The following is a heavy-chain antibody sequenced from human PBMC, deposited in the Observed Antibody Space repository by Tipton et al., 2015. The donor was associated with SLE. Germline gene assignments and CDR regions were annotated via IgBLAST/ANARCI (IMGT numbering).Heavy chain of an antibody. CDR3: ARRRRGGGTC. J-gene: IGHJ4*02. CDR1: GDYISGTTYS. V-gene: IGHV4-39*02. D-gene: IGHD3-16*01. Sequence: TLSLTCTVSGDYISGTTYSWAWIRQSPGKGLDWIGSVYYTGTTFYNPSLESRDTVSLDTSRNRFSLRMRSVTGADTAVYYCARRRRGGGTCWGQGTLVTVSS. CDR2: VYYTGTT.